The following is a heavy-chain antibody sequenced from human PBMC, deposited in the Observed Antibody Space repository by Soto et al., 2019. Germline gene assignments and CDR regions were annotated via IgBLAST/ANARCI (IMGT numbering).Heavy chain of an antibody. CDR1: GVTFSSYA. V-gene: IGHV3-23*01. CDR2: FSGSGGKT. Sequence: XGSLRLSCAASGVTFSSYAMSWVRQAPGKGLEWVSAFSGSGGKTYYAASVKGRFTISRDNSKNTLYLQMNSLRAEDTAVYYCAKGLKWALQLDSWGRGTLVTVSS. D-gene: IGHD1-26*01. J-gene: IGHJ4*02. CDR3: AKGLKWALQLDS.